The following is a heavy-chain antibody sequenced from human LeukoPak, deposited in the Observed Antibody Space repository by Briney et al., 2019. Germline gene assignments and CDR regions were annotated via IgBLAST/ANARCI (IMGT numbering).Heavy chain of an antibody. CDR3: ARGSLTYYDSSGYYYRAFDI. CDR2: IYYSGST. CDR1: GGSISSGGYY. Sequence: SETLSLTCTVSGGSISSGGYYWSWIRQHPGKGLEWIGYIYYSGSTYYNPSLKSRVTISVDTSKNQFSLKLSSVTAADTAVYYCARGSLTYYDSSGYYYRAFDIWGQRTMVTVSS. D-gene: IGHD3-22*01. V-gene: IGHV4-31*03. J-gene: IGHJ3*02.